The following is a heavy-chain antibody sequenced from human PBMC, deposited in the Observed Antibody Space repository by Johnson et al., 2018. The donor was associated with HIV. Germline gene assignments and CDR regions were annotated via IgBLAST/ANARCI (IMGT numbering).Heavy chain of an antibody. CDR1: GFTVSSNY. V-gene: IGHV3-53*01. J-gene: IGHJ3*02. D-gene: IGHD2-21*01. CDR3: ARARARVTFDI. CDR2: IYSGGST. Sequence: VQLVESGGGLIQPGGSLRLSCAASGFTVSSNYMSWVRQAPGKGLEWVSVIYSGGSTYYADSVKGRFTISRDNSKITLYLQMNSLRAEDTAVYYCARARARVTFDIWGQGTMVTVSS.